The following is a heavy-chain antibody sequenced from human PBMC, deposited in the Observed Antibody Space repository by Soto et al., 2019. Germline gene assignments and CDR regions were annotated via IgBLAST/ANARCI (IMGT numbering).Heavy chain of an antibody. CDR3: ARDEKAAAEGKTPIDY. CDR1: GFTFSSYS. CDR2: ISSSSSYI. V-gene: IGHV3-21*01. Sequence: XESLLLSCAASGFTFSSYSMNWVRQAPGKGLEWVSSISSSSSYIYYADSVKGRFTISRDNAKNSLYLQMNSLRAEDTAVYYCARDEKAAAEGKTPIDYWGQGTLVTV. J-gene: IGHJ4*02. D-gene: IGHD6-13*01.